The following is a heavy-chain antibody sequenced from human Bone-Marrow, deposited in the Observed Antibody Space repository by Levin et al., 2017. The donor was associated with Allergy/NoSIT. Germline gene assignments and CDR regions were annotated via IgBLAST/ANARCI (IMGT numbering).Heavy chain of an antibody. CDR2: IYSSGLT. CDR3: AGTYGTPTVDQWFDA. V-gene: IGHV4-31*03. D-gene: IGHD4-23*01. Sequence: SCTVSGGSISSGGLYWTWIRQHPEKGLEWIGFIYSSGLTFYNPSLKSRINISLDTSKNQFSLKLTSVTAADTAVYYCAGTYGTPTVDQWFDAWGQGTLVTVSS. CDR1: GGSISSGGLY. J-gene: IGHJ5*02.